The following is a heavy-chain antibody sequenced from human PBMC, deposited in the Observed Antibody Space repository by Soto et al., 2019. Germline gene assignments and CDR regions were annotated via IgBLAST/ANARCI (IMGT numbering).Heavy chain of an antibody. V-gene: IGHV1-69*13. D-gene: IGHD4-17*01. CDR3: ARDLYYGDYAGDY. Sequence: SVKVSCKASGGSFSSYAISWVRQAPGQGLEWMGGIIPIFGTANYAQKFQGRVTITADESTSTAYMELSSLRSEDTAVYYCARDLYYGDYAGDYWGQGTLVTVSS. CDR1: GGSFSSYA. J-gene: IGHJ4*02. CDR2: IIPIFGTA.